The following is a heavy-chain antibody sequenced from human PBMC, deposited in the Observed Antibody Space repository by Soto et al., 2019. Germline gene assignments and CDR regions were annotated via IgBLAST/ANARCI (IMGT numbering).Heavy chain of an antibody. CDR1: GYTFTGYY. Sequence: QVQLVQSGAEVKKPGASVKVSCKASGYTFTGYYMHWVRQAPGQGLEWMGWINPNSGGTNYAQKFQGRVTITADESTSTAYMELSSLRSEDTAVYYCARDRDGYKAYWGQGTLVTVSS. D-gene: IGHD5-12*01. V-gene: IGHV1-2*02. J-gene: IGHJ4*02. CDR2: INPNSGGT. CDR3: ARDRDGYKAY.